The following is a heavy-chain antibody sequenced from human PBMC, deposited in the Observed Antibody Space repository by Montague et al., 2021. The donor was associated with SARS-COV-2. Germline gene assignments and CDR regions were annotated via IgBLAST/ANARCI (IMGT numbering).Heavy chain of an antibody. D-gene: IGHD3-10*01. Sequence: SLRLSCAASGFTFSAYTIHWVRQAPGTGLEWVALISHDGSNKYYADSVKGRFTISRDNSKNTLYVQMNSLRAEDTAVYYCARERAITMVRGVIRPTKWFDPWGQGTLVTVSS. CDR2: ISHDGSNK. CDR1: GFTFSAYT. J-gene: IGHJ5*02. CDR3: ARERAITMVRGVIRPTKWFDP. V-gene: IGHV3-30*04.